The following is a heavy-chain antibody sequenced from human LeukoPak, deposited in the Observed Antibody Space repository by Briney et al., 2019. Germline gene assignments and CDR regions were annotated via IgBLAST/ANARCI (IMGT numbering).Heavy chain of an antibody. CDR3: ARDSMVRRVMSY. D-gene: IGHD3-10*01. Sequence: GGSLRLSCAASGFTFSSYSMNWVRQAPGKGLEWVSSISSSSSYIYYADSVKGRFTISRDNAKNSLYLQMNSLRAEDTAVYYCARDSMVRRVMSYWGQGTLVTVSS. CDR2: ISSSSSYI. J-gene: IGHJ4*02. V-gene: IGHV3-21*01. CDR1: GFTFSSYS.